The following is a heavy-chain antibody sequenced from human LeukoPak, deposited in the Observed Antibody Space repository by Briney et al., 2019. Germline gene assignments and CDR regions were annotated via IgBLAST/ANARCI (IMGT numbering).Heavy chain of an antibody. CDR2: IYSGGNT. CDR1: GFTVSSNY. Sequence: GGSLRLSCAASGFTVSSNYMNWVRQAPGKGLEWVSVIYSGGNTYYADSVKGRFTISRDNSKNTLYLQMNNLRVDDTVVYYCARGGSPAASDYWGQGTLVTVSS. CDR3: ARGGSPAASDY. J-gene: IGHJ4*02. V-gene: IGHV3-53*01. D-gene: IGHD2-2*01.